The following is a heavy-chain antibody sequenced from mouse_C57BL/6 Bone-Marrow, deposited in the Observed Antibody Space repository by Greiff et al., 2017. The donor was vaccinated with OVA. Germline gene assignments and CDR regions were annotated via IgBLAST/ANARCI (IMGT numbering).Heavy chain of an antibody. CDR2: IHPNSGST. D-gene: IGHD2-4*01. CDR3: ASSTMITHWYFDV. Sequence: QVQLQQSGAELVKPGASVKLSCKASGYTFTSYWMHWVKQRPGQGLEWIGMIHPNSGSTNYNEKFKSKATLTVDKSSSTAYMQLSSLTSEDSAVYYCASSTMITHWYFDVWGTGTTVTVSS. J-gene: IGHJ1*03. CDR1: GYTFTSYW. V-gene: IGHV1-64*01.